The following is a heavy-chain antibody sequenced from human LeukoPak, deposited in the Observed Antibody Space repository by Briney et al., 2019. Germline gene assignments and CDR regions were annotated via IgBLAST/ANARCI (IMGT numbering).Heavy chain of an antibody. V-gene: IGHV4-34*01. D-gene: IGHD3-3*01. CDR1: GGSFSGYY. CDR3: ARGRTYYDFWSGYRPANYFDY. J-gene: IGHJ4*02. Sequence: PSETLFLTCAVYGGSFSGYYWSWIRQPPGKGLEWIGEVNHSGSTNYNPSLKSRVTISVDTSKNQFSLKLSSVTAADTAVYYCARGRTYYDFWSGYRPANYFDYWGQGTLVTVSS. CDR2: VNHSGST.